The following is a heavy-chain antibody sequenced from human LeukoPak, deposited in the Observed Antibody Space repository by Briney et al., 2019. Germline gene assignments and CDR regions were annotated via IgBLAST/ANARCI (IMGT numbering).Heavy chain of an antibody. V-gene: IGHV4-30-2*01. Sequence: PSQTLSLTCAVSGGSISSGGHSWSWIRQPPGKGLEWIGYIYHSGSTYYNPSLKSRVTISVDRSKNQFSLKLSSVTAADTAVYYCARAFGELWAYFDYWGQGTLVTVSS. CDR1: GGSISSGGHS. CDR3: ARAFGELWAYFDY. D-gene: IGHD3-10*01. J-gene: IGHJ4*02. CDR2: IYHSGST.